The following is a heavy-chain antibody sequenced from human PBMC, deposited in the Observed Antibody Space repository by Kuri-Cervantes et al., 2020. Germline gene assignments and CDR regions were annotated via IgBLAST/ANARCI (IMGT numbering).Heavy chain of an antibody. J-gene: IGHJ4*02. CDR1: GYTFTGYY. CDR3: ARDHDYYDSSGYDY. Sequence: ASVKVSCKASGYTFTGYYMHWVRQAPGQGLEWMGWINPNSGGTNYAQKFQGRVTMTRDTSISTAYMELSRLRSDDTAVYYCARDHDYYDSSGYDYWGQGTLVTVSS. CDR2: INPNSGGT. V-gene: IGHV1-2*02. D-gene: IGHD3-22*01.